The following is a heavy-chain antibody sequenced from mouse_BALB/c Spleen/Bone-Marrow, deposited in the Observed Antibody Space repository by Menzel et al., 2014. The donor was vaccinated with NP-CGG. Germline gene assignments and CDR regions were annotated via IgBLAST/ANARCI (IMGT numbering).Heavy chain of an antibody. V-gene: IGHV3-2*02. CDR3: SRSGNYGTRYYYAMDY. D-gene: IGHD1-1*01. CDR1: GYSITSDYA. J-gene: IGHJ4*01. Sequence: EVQLQQSGPGLVKPSQSLSLTCTVTGYSITSDYAWNWIRQFPGNKLEWMGYINYSGSTSYNPSLKSRISITRDTSKNQFFLQLNPVTTEDTATYYCSRSGNYGTRYYYAMDYWGQGTSVTVSS. CDR2: INYSGST.